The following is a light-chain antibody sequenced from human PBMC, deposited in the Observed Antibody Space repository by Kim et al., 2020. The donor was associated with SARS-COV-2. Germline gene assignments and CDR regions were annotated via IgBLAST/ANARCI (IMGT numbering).Light chain of an antibody. V-gene: IGLV1-40*01. J-gene: IGLJ3*02. CDR3: QSYDSSLSGPSWV. Sequence: VTISCTGSSSNIGAGYDVPWYQQLPGTAPKLLIYGNSNRPSGVPDRFSGSKSGTSASLAITGLQAEDEADYYCQSYDSSLSGPSWVFGGGTQLTVL. CDR1: SSNIGAGYD. CDR2: GNS.